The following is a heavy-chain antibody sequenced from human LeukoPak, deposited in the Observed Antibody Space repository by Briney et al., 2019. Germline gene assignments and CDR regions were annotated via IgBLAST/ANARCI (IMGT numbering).Heavy chain of an antibody. J-gene: IGHJ4*02. CDR3: ARDLTAYSGSYLPLRY. CDR1: GYTFTSYG. Sequence: ASVKVSCKASGYTFTSYGISWVRQAPGHGLEWMGWISAYNGNTNYAQKLQGRVTMTTDTSTSTAYMELRSLRSDDTAVYYCARDLTAYSGSYLPLRYWGQGTLVTVSS. V-gene: IGHV1-18*01. D-gene: IGHD1-26*01. CDR2: ISAYNGNT.